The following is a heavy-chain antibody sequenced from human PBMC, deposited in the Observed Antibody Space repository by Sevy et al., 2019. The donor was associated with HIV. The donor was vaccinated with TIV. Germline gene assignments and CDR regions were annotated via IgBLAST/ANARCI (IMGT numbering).Heavy chain of an antibody. Sequence: SETLSLTCTVSGASITSGGSCWSWIRQHPGSTLEWIGYVYHSGTTYYNPSLKSRVSIPLDTSKNQVSLNLASVTAADTAVYFCARDGRHYGDYFRDAFDLWGQGTMVTVSS. J-gene: IGHJ3*01. CDR2: VYHSGTT. D-gene: IGHD2-21*02. CDR3: ARDGRHYGDYFRDAFDL. V-gene: IGHV4-31*03. CDR1: GASITSGGSC.